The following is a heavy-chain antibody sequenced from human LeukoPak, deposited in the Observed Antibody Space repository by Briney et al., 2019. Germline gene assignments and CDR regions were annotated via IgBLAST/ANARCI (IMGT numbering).Heavy chain of an antibody. CDR2: IKQDGSEK. J-gene: IGHJ4*02. CDR1: GFTFSSYW. CDR3: AREGNYYGSGSYYMPLPFDF. D-gene: IGHD3-10*01. Sequence: GGSLRLSCAASGFTFSSYWISWVRQAPGKGLEWVANIKQDGSEKYYVDSVKGRFTISRDNAKNSLYLQMNSLRAEDTAVYYCAREGNYYGSGSYYMPLPFDFWGQGTLVTVSS. V-gene: IGHV3-7*01.